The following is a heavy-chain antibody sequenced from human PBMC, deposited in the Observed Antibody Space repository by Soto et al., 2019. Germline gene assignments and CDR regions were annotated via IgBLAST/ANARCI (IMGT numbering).Heavy chain of an antibody. CDR3: ARDPYHVLMVNAPNLYGMDV. J-gene: IGHJ6*02. CDR2: ISTYNGNT. Sequence: GASVKVSCKASGGTFSNYAFSWVRQAPGQGLEWMGRISTYNGNTNYPQSLQGRLTMTTDTSTTTAYMELRSLRSDDTAVYYCARDPYHVLMVNAPNLYGMDVWGQGTTVTVSS. D-gene: IGHD2-8*01. V-gene: IGHV1-18*04. CDR1: GGTFSNYA.